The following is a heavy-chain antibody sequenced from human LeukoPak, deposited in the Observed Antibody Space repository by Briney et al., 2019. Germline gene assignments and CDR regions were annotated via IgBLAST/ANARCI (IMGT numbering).Heavy chain of an antibody. V-gene: IGHV1-69*08. D-gene: IGHD3-3*01. J-gene: IGHJ4*02. CDR1: LGTFSSYT. CDR2: IIPILGTA. Sequence: SVKVSCKASLGTFSSYTISWVRQAPGQGLEWMGRIIPILGTANYAQKFQGRVTITADKSTSTAYMELSSLRSEDTAVYYCARALVTIWSDYLNNWGQGTLVTVSS. CDR3: ARALVTIWSDYLNN.